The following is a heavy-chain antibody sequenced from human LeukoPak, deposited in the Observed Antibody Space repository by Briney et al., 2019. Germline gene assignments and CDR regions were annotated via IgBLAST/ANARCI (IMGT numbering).Heavy chain of an antibody. J-gene: IGHJ4*02. CDR2: ISTNGGRT. V-gene: IGHV3-64*01. Sequence: GGSLRLSCAASGFTFSSYSMHWVRQAPGKGLEYVSAISTNGGRTYYANSVKGRFTIPRDNSKNTLYLQMGSLRAEDMAVYYCARVGDIDYFDYWGQGTLVTVSS. CDR3: ARVGDIDYFDY. CDR1: GFTFSSYS. D-gene: IGHD5-12*01.